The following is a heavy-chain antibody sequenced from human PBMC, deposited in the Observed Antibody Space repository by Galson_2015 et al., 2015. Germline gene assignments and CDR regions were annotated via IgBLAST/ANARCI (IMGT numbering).Heavy chain of an antibody. CDR1: GFTFSSYA. D-gene: IGHD3-10*01. CDR2: ISYDGSNK. J-gene: IGHJ4*02. CDR3: ARVKDYGSGSYYNALWSDYFDY. Sequence: SLRLSCAASGFTFSSYAMHRVRQAPGKGLEWVAVISYDGSNKYYADSVKGRFTISRDNSKNTLYLQMNSLRAEDTAVYYCARVKDYGSGSYYNALWSDYFDYWGQGTLVTVSS. V-gene: IGHV3-30*01.